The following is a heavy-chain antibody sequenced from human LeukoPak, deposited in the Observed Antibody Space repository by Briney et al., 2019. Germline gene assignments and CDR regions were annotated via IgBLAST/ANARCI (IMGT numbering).Heavy chain of an antibody. Sequence: ASVKVSCKASGYTFTSYGISWVRQAPGQGLEWMGWISAYNGNTNYAQRLQGRVTMTTGTSTSTAYMELRSLRSDDTAVYYCARGSGSGSYYNYYYYYMDVWGKGTTVTISS. J-gene: IGHJ6*03. CDR2: ISAYNGNT. CDR3: ARGSGSGSYYNYYYYYMDV. CDR1: GYTFTSYG. V-gene: IGHV1-18*01. D-gene: IGHD3-10*01.